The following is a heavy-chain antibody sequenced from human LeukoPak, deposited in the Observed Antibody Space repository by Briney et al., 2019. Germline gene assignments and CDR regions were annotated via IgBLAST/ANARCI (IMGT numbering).Heavy chain of an antibody. CDR1: GYTFTGYY. V-gene: IGHV1-2*02. CDR3: ARLAGSAKQLVRVYYYYYMDV. J-gene: IGHJ6*03. CDR2: INPNSGGT. D-gene: IGHD6-6*01. Sequence: ASVKVSCKASGYTFTGYYMHWVRQAPGQGLEWMGWINPNSGGTNYAQKFQGRVTMTRDTSISTAYMELRSLRSDDTAVYYCARLAGSAKQLVRVYYYYYMDVWGKGTTVTVSS.